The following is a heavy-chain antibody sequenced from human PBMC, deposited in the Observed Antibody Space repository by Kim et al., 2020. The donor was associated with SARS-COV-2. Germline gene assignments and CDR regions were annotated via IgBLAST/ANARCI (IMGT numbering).Heavy chain of an antibody. D-gene: IGHD6-19*01. J-gene: IGHJ6*02. CDR3: ARDKYRVAVAGHYYYGMDV. CDR1: GFTFSDYY. Sequence: GGSLRLSCAASGFTFSDYYMSWIRQAPGKGLEWVSYISSSSSYTNYADSVKGRFTISRDNAKNSLYLQMNSLRAEDTAVYYCARDKYRVAVAGHYYYGMDVWGQGTTVTVSS. V-gene: IGHV3-11*06. CDR2: ISSSSSYT.